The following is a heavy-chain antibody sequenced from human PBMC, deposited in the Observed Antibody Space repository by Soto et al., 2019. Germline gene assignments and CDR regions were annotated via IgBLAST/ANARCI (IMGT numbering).Heavy chain of an antibody. J-gene: IGHJ4*02. D-gene: IGHD5-12*01. CDR1: GFTFSSYA. CDR2: ISGSGGST. CDR3: AKDGGRIVATYYFDY. V-gene: IGHV3-23*01. Sequence: PGGSLRLSCAASGFTFSSYAMSWVRQAPGKGLEWVSAISGSGGSTYYADSVKGRFTISRDNSKNTLYLQMNSLRAEDTAVYYCAKDGGRIVATYYFDYWGQGTLVTVSS.